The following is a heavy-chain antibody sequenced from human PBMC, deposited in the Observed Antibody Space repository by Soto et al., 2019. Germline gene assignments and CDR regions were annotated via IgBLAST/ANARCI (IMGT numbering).Heavy chain of an antibody. V-gene: IGHV3-30-3*01. Sequence: PGGSLRLSCAASGFTFSSYAMHWVRQAPGKGLEWVAVISYDGSNKYYADSVKGRFTISRDNSKNTLYLQMNSLRAEDTAVYYCARLHYNYYYVDVWGRGTTVTVSS. CDR2: ISYDGSNK. CDR1: GFTFSSYA. J-gene: IGHJ6*03. CDR3: ARLHYNYYYVDV. D-gene: IGHD1-20*01.